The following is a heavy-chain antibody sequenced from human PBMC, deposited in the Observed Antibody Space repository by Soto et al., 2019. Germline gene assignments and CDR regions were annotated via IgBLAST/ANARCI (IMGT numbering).Heavy chain of an antibody. CDR2: IGVSHSHI. CDR1: GFTFSSYN. D-gene: IGHD3-22*01. J-gene: IGHJ3*02. CDR3: ARGDYYDTSGPFSDAFDI. Sequence: GGSLRLSCAASGFTFSSYNMNWVRQAPGKGLEWVAAIGVSHSHIYYADSVKGRFTISRDDAKNSLYLQMNSLRAEDTAVYYCARGDYYDTSGPFSDAFDIWGQGTMVTVSS. V-gene: IGHV3-21*01.